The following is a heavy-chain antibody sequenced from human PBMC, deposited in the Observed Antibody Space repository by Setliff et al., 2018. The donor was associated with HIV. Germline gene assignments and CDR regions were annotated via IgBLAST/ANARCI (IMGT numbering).Heavy chain of an antibody. CDR3: AKTLYSAGGGEVFDY. V-gene: IGHV3-33*06. CDR1: GFTFNNFG. CDR2: IWSYGSRI. D-gene: IGHD3-16*01. J-gene: IGHJ4*02. Sequence: PGGSLRLSCAASGFTFNNFGMHWVRQAPGKGLEWVALIWSYGSRIEYADSVKGRFTISRDNSKHTLDLEMNSLRAEDTAVYYCAKTLYSAGGGEVFDYWGPGTQVTVSS.